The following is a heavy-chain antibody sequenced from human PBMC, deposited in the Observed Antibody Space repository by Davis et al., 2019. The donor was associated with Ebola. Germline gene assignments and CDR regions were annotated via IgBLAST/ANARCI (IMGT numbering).Heavy chain of an antibody. D-gene: IGHD3-22*01. V-gene: IGHV4-39*01. CDR2: IYYSGST. Sequence: SETLSLTCTVSGGSISSSSYYWGWIRQPPGKGLEWIGSIYYSGSTYYNPSLKSRVTISVDTSKNQFSLKLSSVTAADTAVYYCARQLTYYYDSSGYYTHNYFDYWGQGTLVTVSS. J-gene: IGHJ4*02. CDR3: ARQLTYYYDSSGYYTHNYFDY. CDR1: GGSISSSSYY.